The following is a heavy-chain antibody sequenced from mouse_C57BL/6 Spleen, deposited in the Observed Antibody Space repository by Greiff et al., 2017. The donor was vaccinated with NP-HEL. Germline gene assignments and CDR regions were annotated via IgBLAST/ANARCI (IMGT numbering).Heavy chain of an antibody. CDR2: INPNNGGT. V-gene: IGHV1-26*01. CDR1: GYTFTDYY. Sequence: EVQLQQSGPELVKPGASVKISCKASGYTFTDYYMNWVKQSHGKSLEWIGDINPNNGGTSYNQKFKGKATLTVDKSSSTAYMELRSLTSEDSAVYYCAIYSNFYFDYWGQGTTLTVSS. J-gene: IGHJ2*01. CDR3: AIYSNFYFDY. D-gene: IGHD2-5*01.